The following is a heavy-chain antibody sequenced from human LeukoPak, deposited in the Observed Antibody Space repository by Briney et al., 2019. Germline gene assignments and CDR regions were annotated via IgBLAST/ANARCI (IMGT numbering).Heavy chain of an antibody. J-gene: IGHJ6*03. CDR3: ARLSAPGGGSSPTNYYCYYMDV. CDR2: IYPGDYET. Sequence: GESLKISRKCSGYSFPSYWIGWVREMPGQGLEWMGIIYPGDYETRYSPSLQRQVTISADKSISTAYLQSSSLKASDTAMYYCARLSAPGGGSSPTNYYCYYMDVWGKGTTVTVSS. CDR1: GYSFPSYW. V-gene: IGHV5-51*01. D-gene: IGHD2-15*01.